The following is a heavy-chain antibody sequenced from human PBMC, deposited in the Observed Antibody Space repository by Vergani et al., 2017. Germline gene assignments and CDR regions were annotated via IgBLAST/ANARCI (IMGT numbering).Heavy chain of an antibody. J-gene: IGHJ4*02. V-gene: IGHV1-46*01. D-gene: IGHD3-22*01. CDR3: ARAKFSSGYYTGFDY. Sequence: QVQLVQSGAEVKKPGASVKVSCKASGYTFTSYYMHWVRQAPGQGLEWMGIINPSGGSTRYAQKFQGRVTMTRGTSTSTVYMELSSLRSEDTAVYYCARAKFSSGYYTGFDYWGQGTLVTVSS. CDR2: INPSGGST. CDR1: GYTFTSYY.